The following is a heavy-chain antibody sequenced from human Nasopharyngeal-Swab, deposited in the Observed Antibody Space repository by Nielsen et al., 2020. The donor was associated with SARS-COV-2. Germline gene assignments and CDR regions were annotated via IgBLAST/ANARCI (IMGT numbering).Heavy chain of an antibody. CDR3: ARGNYGSGSYHESDY. J-gene: IGHJ4*02. Sequence: SVTLSLTLTVSGGPISGRSYYWGLIRQPPGKGLEWIGSIYYSGSTYYNPSLKSRVTISVDTSKNQFSLKLSSVTAADTAVYYCARGNYGSGSYHESDYWGQGTLVTVSS. D-gene: IGHD3-10*01. CDR1: GGPISGRSYY. V-gene: IGHV4-39*07. CDR2: IYYSGST.